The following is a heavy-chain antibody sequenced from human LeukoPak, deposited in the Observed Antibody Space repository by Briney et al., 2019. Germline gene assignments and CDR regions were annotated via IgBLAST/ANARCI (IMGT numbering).Heavy chain of an antibody. J-gene: IGHJ5*02. CDR3: ATVGRVITFGGVIVSELNWFDP. D-gene: IGHD3-16*02. V-gene: IGHV1-24*01. Sequence: ASVKVSCKVSGYTLTELSMHWVRQAPGKGLEWMGGFDPEDGETIYAQKFQGRVTMTEDTSTDTAYMELSSLRSEDTAVYYCATVGRVITFGGVIVSELNWFDPWGQGTLVTVSS. CDR2: FDPEDGET. CDR1: GYTLTELS.